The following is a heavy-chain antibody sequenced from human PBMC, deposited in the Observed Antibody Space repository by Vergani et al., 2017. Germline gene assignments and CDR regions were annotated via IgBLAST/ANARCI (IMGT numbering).Heavy chain of an antibody. Sequence: QVQLQESGPGLVKPSQTLSLTCTVSGCSISSGGYYWSWIRPHPGKGLEWIGYIYYSGSTYYNPSLKSRVTISVDTCKNQFSLKLSSVTAADTAVYYCARRIKRRFWSAYSNWFDPWGQGTLVTVSS. CDR2: IYYSGST. CDR1: GCSISSGGYY. D-gene: IGHD3-3*01. J-gene: IGHJ5*02. V-gene: IGHV4-31*03. CDR3: ARRIKRRFWSAYSNWFDP.